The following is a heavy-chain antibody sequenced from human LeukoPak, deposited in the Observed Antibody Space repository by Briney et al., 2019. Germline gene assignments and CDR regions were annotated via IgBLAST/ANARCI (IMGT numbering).Heavy chain of an antibody. D-gene: IGHD3-3*01. CDR2: IYYSGST. V-gene: IGHV4-59*01. CDR3: ARGYYDFWSGSSYYYFDY. J-gene: IGHJ4*02. CDR1: GFTFSNAW. Sequence: AGGSLRLSCAASGFTFSNAWMSWIRQPPGKGLEWIGYIYYSGSTNYNPSLESRVTISVDTSKNQFSLKLSSVTAADTAVYYCARGYYDFWSGSSYYYFDYWGQGTLVTVSS.